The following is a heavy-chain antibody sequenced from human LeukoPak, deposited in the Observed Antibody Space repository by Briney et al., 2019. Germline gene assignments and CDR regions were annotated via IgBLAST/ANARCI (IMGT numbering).Heavy chain of an antibody. CDR1: GYTFTGYH. CDR2: INPNSGGT. CDR3: ARDVDYYDSSGYYYDFDY. D-gene: IGHD3-22*01. V-gene: IGHV1-2*02. J-gene: IGHJ4*02. Sequence: RASVKVSCKASGYTFTGYHMHWVRQAPGQGLEWMGWINPNSGGTNYAQKFQGRVTMTRDKSISTAYMELSRLRSDDTAVYYCARDVDYYDSSGYYYDFDYWGQGTLVTVSS.